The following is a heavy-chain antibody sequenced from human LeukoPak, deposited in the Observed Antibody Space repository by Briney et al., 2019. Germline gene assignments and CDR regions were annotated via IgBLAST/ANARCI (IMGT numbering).Heavy chain of an antibody. Sequence: GRSLRLSCAASGFTFDDYAMHWVRQAPGKGLEWVSGISWNSGSIGYADSVKGRFTISRDNAKNSLYLQMNSLRAEDMALYYCAEGRGAVAADFDYWGQGTLVTVSS. V-gene: IGHV3-9*03. D-gene: IGHD6-19*01. CDR1: GFTFDDYA. J-gene: IGHJ4*02. CDR3: AEGRGAVAADFDY. CDR2: ISWNSGSI.